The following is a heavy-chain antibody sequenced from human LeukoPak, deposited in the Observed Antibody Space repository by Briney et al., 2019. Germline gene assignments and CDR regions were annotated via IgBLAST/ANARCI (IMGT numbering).Heavy chain of an antibody. V-gene: IGHV3-30*02. D-gene: IGHD2-2*01. CDR3: VTGTSQKLDY. CDR2: IRYDGSNK. J-gene: IGHJ4*02. Sequence: PGGSLRLSCAASGFTFSNYGMHWVRQAPGKGLEWVAFIRYDGSNKYYADSVKGRFTISRDNSKNTLYLQMNSLRAEDTAVYYCVTGTSQKLDYWGQGTLVTVSS. CDR1: GFTFSNYG.